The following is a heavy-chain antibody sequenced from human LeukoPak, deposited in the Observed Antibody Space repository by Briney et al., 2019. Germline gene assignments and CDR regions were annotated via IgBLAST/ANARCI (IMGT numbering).Heavy chain of an antibody. D-gene: IGHD2-2*01. CDR1: GFTFSSYG. Sequence: GRSLILSCAASGFTFSSYGMHWVRQAPGKGLEWVAVIWYDGSNKYYADSVKGRFTISRDNSKNTLYLQMNSLRAEDTAVYYCARSGPATGAYFDYWGQGTLVTVSS. CDR2: IWYDGSNK. CDR3: ARSGPATGAYFDY. J-gene: IGHJ4*02. V-gene: IGHV3-33*01.